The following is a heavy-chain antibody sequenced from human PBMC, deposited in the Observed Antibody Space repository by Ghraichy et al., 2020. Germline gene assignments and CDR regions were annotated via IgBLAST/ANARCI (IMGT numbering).Heavy chain of an antibody. CDR1: GFTFSTYS. V-gene: IGHV3-21*01. D-gene: IGHD4-17*01. CDR3: ARGQDYGFDS. CDR2: MNSSTNDI. Sequence: GGSLRLSCAGSGFTFSTYSMNWVRQAPGKGLEWVSSMNSSTNDINYADSVKGRFTISRDNAKNSLYLQMNSLRAEDTAVYYCARGQDYGFDSWGQGTLVTVSS. J-gene: IGHJ4*02.